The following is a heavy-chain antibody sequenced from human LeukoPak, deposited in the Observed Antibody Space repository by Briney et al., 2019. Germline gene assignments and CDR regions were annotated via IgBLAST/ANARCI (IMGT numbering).Heavy chain of an antibody. V-gene: IGHV3-23*01. CDR1: GFTFSSYA. J-gene: IGHJ4*02. CDR3: ARAYSGYRYYFDY. CDR2: VSGSAGTT. Sequence: GGSLRLSCAASGFTFSSYAMRWVRQAPGKGLEWVAAVSGSAGTTYYADSVKGRFTISRDNSKNTLYLQMNSLRAEDTAVYYCARAYSGYRYYFDYWGQGTLVTVSS. D-gene: IGHD5-12*01.